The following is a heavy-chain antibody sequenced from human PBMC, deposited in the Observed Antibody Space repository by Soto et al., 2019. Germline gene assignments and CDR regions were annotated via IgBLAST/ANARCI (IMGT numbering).Heavy chain of an antibody. J-gene: IGHJ4*02. CDR2: ISAYNGDT. V-gene: IGHV1-18*04. Sequence: QVQLLQSGAEVKQPGASVKVSCKASGYTFTSYGVSWVRQAPGQGLEWMGWISAYNGDTKYSQKFQARGSLTTDTYTSTAYMALRSLRSDDTAVYYCARVPSYSTLDYWGQGTLVTVSS. CDR3: ARVPSYSTLDY. D-gene: IGHD2-21*01. CDR1: GYTFTSYG.